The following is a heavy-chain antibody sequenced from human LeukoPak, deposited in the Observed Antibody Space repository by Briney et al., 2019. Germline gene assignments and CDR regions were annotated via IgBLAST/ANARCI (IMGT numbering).Heavy chain of an antibody. D-gene: IGHD6-13*01. Sequence: GRPLRLSCAASGFTFSSCGMHWVREAPGKGLEWVAVIWYDGSNKFYADSVKGRFTISRDNSKNTLYLQMHSLRAEDTAVYYCARDRAAADLDYWGQGTLVTVSS. V-gene: IGHV3-33*01. J-gene: IGHJ4*02. CDR1: GFTFSSCG. CDR2: IWYDGSNK. CDR3: ARDRAAADLDY.